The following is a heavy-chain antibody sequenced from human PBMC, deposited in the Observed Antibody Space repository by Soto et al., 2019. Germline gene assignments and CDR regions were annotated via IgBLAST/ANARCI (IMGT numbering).Heavy chain of an antibody. Sequence: PGGSMRLSCAASGFTFSSYAMSWVRQAPGKGLEWVSAISGSGGSTYYADSVKGRFTISRDNSKNTLYLQMNSLRAEDTAVYYCANAPRGYSYGPIDYWGQGTLVTVSS. CDR1: GFTFSSYA. V-gene: IGHV3-23*01. CDR3: ANAPRGYSYGPIDY. CDR2: ISGSGGST. D-gene: IGHD5-18*01. J-gene: IGHJ4*02.